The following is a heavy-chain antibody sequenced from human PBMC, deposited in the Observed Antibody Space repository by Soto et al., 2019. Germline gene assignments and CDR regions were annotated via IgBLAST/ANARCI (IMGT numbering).Heavy chain of an antibody. Sequence: PGGSLRLSCAASGFTSSSYGMHWVRQAPGKGLEWVAVIWYDGSNKYYADSVKGRFTISRDNSKNTLYLQMNSLRAEDTAVYYCARGGKRWLQPGPFDYWGQGTLVTVSS. D-gene: IGHD5-12*01. J-gene: IGHJ4*02. CDR1: GFTSSSYG. CDR2: IWYDGSNK. V-gene: IGHV3-33*01. CDR3: ARGGKRWLQPGPFDY.